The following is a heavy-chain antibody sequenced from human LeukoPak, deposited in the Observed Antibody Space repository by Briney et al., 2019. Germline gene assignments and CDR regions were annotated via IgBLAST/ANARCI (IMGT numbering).Heavy chain of an antibody. J-gene: IGHJ4*02. CDR3: AIVEYIIVLSHEDY. D-gene: IGHD6-6*01. CDR1: VYTYTNYY. CDR2: INPSGGST. V-gene: IGHV1-46*01. Sequence: ASVTVSFKASVYTYTNYYMHWVRQAPGQGLEWMGIINPSGGSTSYAQKFQGRVTMTRDTSTSTVYMELSSRRSEATVVHYCAIVEYIIVLSHEDYWGQGTLVTVSS.